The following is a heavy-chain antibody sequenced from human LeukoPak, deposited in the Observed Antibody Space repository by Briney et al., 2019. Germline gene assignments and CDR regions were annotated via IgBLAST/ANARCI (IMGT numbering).Heavy chain of an antibody. D-gene: IGHD6-19*01. J-gene: IGHJ4*02. Sequence: ASVKVSCTASGYTFTSYAMHWVRQAPGQRLEWMGWINAGNGNTKYSQKFHGRVTITRDTSASTAYMELSSLRSEDTAVYYCAREQWLVPGPFDYWGQGALVTVSS. CDR2: INAGNGNT. CDR3: AREQWLVPGPFDY. V-gene: IGHV1-3*01. CDR1: GYTFTSYA.